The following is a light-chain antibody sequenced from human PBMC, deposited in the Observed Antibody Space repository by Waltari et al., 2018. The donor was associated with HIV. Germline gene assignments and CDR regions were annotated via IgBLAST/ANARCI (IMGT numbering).Light chain of an antibody. Sequence: QSVLTQPSSASGTPGQRVTMSCSGTSGNIGSNSVDWYQQFPGTAPKLIIFRSAERPAGVPDRVSGSKSGTAATLSISGLRAEDEGIYYCATWDDLLSGRVFGGGTKLSVL. J-gene: IGLJ3*02. CDR1: SGNIGSNS. CDR3: ATWDDLLSGRV. V-gene: IGLV1-47*01. CDR2: RSA.